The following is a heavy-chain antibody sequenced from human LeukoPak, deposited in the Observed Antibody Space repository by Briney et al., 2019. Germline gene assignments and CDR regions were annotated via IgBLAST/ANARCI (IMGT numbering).Heavy chain of an antibody. CDR3: ASLGYYDSSGYYRNPDY. CDR1: GGSFSGYY. D-gene: IGHD3-22*01. J-gene: IGHJ4*02. CDR2: INHSGST. V-gene: IGHV4-34*01. Sequence: SETLSLTCAVYGGSFSGYYWSWIRQPPGKGLEWIGEINHSGSTNYNPSLKSRDTISVDTSKNQFSLKLSSVTAADTAVYYCASLGYYDSSGYYRNPDYWGQGTLVTVSS.